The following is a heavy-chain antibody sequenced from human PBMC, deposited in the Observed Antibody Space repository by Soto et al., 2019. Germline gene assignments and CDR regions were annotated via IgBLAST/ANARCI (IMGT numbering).Heavy chain of an antibody. CDR3: ARRGGIAAPGSSLDY. D-gene: IGHD6-13*01. J-gene: IGHJ4*02. Sequence: EVQLLESGGDLVQPGGSLRLSCAASGFTFSNFAMTWVRQAPGKGLEWVSAISSTGGTTYYADSVKGRFTISRDSTKNTVYLQRNSLSAEDTAVYYCARRGGIAAPGSSLDYWGQGTLVTVSS. CDR2: ISSTGGTT. V-gene: IGHV3-23*01. CDR1: GFTFSNFA.